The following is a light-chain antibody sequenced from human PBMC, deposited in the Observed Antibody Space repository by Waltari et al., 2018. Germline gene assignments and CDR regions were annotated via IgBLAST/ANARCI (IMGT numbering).Light chain of an antibody. CDR1: SSDIGAYNA. V-gene: IGLV2-14*03. J-gene: IGLJ3*02. CDR2: DDP. Sequence: QSALTQPASVSGSPGQSITISCAGTSSDIGAYNAVYWYQQHPGKAPKVVIYDDPNRPSGFPNRFSGSMSGNTASLTISGLQTEDEADYYCSSKTTRDTRLFGGGTKLTVL. CDR3: SSKTTRDTRL.